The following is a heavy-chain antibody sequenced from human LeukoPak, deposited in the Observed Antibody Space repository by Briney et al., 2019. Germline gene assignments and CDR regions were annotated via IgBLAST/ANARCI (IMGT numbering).Heavy chain of an antibody. CDR2: INWNGGST. V-gene: IGHV3-20*04. CDR1: GFTVSSNY. CDR3: ATGYGSGSYYNELDF. D-gene: IGHD3-10*01. J-gene: IGHJ4*02. Sequence: GGSLRLSCAASGFTVSSNYMSWVRQAPGKGLEWVSGINWNGGSTGYADSVKGRFTISRDNAKNSLYLQMNSLRAEDTALYYCATGYGSGSYYNELDFWGQGTLVTVSS.